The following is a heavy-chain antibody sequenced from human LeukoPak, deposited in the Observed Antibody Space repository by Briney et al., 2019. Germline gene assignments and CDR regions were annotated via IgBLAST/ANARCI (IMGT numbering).Heavy chain of an antibody. CDR1: GGTFSSYG. CDR3: ARDKQLDWAHYYYYMDV. V-gene: IGHV1-69*13. CDR2: IIPIFGTT. D-gene: IGHD1-1*01. J-gene: IGHJ6*03. Sequence: SVKVSCKASGGTFSSYGISWVRQAPGQGLEWMGGIIPIFGTTNYAQKFQGRVTMTGDESTSTTYMELSSLRSEDTAVYYCARDKQLDWAHYYYYMDVWGKGTTVTVSS.